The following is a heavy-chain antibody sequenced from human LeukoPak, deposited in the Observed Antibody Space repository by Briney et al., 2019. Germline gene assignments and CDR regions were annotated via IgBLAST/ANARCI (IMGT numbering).Heavy chain of an antibody. CDR1: GFTFTSSA. V-gene: IGHV1-58*02. D-gene: IGHD2-2*01. CDR3: AADSTGVVPALPYYYYYMDV. CDR2: IVVGSGNT. Sequence: SVKVSCKASGFTFTSSAMQWVRQARGQRLEWIGWIVVGSGNTNYAQKFQERVTITRDMSTSTAYMGLSSLRSEDTAVYYCAADSTGVVPALPYYYYYMDVWGKGTTVTVSS. J-gene: IGHJ6*03.